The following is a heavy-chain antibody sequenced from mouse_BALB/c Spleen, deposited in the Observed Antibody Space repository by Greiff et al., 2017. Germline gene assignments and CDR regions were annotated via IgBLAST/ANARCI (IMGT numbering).Heavy chain of an antibody. CDR1: GYAFSSYW. CDR3: ARYRTGTDDY. J-gene: IGHJ2*01. CDR2: IYPGDGDT. D-gene: IGHD4-1*01. Sequence: QVQLQQSGAELVRPGSSVKISCKASGYAFSSYWMNWVKQRPGQGLEWIGQIYPGDGDTNYNGKFKGKATLTADKSSSTAYMQLSSLTSEDSAVYFCARYRTGTDDYWGQGTTRTVSS. V-gene: IGHV1-80*01.